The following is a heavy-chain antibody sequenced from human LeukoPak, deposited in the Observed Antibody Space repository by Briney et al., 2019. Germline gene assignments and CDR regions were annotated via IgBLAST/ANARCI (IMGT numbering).Heavy chain of an antibody. V-gene: IGHV1-24*01. CDR3: ANFMAAAGPESGMDV. D-gene: IGHD6-13*01. J-gene: IGHJ6*02. CDR1: GYTLTELS. CDR2: FDPEDGET. Sequence: ASVKVSCKVSGYTLTELSMHWVRQAPGKGLEWMGGFDPEDGETIYAQKFQGRVTMTEDTSTDTAYMELSSLRSEDTAVYYCANFMAAAGPESGMDVWGQGTTVTVSS.